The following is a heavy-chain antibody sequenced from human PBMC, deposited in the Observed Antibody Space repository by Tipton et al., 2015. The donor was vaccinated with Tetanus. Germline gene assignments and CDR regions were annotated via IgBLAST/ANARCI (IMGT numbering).Heavy chain of an antibody. J-gene: IGHJ6*02. CDR2: IYSSGST. Sequence: TLSLTCSVSGGSINPYYWSWIRQPPGKGLEWIGNIYSSGSTYYNPSLKSRVTISVDTSRNQFSLRLKSVTPADTAMYYCARHSSSWDDYYYYGLDVWGQGTTVTVSS. CDR3: ARHSSSWDDYYYYGLDV. D-gene: IGHD6-13*01. V-gene: IGHV4-59*07. CDR1: GGSINPYY.